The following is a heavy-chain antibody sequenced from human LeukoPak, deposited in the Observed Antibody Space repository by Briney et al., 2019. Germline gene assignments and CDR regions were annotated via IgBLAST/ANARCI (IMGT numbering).Heavy chain of an antibody. Sequence: PSETLSLTCTVSGGSISSGDYYWSWIRQPPGKGLEWIGYIYYSGSTYYNPSLKSRVTISVDTSKNQSSLKLSSVTAADTSVYYCARSPRRAFVGVIVYGMDVGSQGTTVTVSS. CDR2: IYYSGST. D-gene: IGHD3-16*02. CDR1: GGSISSGDYY. V-gene: IGHV4-30-4*01. CDR3: ARSPRRAFVGVIVYGMDV. J-gene: IGHJ6*02.